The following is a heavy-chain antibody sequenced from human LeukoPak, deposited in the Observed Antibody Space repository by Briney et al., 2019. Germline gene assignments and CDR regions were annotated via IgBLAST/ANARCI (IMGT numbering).Heavy chain of an antibody. D-gene: IGHD1-14*01. J-gene: IGHJ4*02. CDR1: GFTFSSYG. Sequence: GGSLRLSCAASGFTFSSYGMHWVRQAPGKGLEWVAVISYDGSNKYYADSVKGRFTISRDNSKNTLYLQMNSLRAEDTAVYYCTTLSVRDYWGQGTLVTVSS. V-gene: IGHV3-30*03. CDR2: ISYDGSNK. CDR3: TTLSVRDY.